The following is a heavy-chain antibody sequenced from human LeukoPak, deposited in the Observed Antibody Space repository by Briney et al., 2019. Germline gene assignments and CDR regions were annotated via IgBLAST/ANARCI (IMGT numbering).Heavy chain of an antibody. CDR2: IYIGGST. CDR1: GCTVSSNY. CDR3: ARDPGMAEEWLRSGWYFDL. J-gene: IGHJ2*01. V-gene: IGHV3-53*01. D-gene: IGHD5-12*01. Sequence: GGSLSLSRVASGCTVSSNYMSWVRQAAGKGLQGVAGIYIGGSTYYALSVKGRFTNSRDNSKNTLYLQMNSPTDEDTAMYYCARDPGMAEEWLRSGWYFDLWGRGTPVTVSS.